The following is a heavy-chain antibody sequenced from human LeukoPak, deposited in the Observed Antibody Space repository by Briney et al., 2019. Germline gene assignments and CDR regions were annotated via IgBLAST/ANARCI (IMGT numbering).Heavy chain of an antibody. D-gene: IGHD4-11*01. J-gene: IGHJ4*02. CDR3: AKDNQFYSTHYFDY. V-gene: IGHV3-30*02. CDR1: GFTFSSYG. CDR2: IRYDGSNK. Sequence: GGSLRLSCAASGFTFSSYGMHWVRQAPGKGLEWVAFIRYDGSNKYYADSVKGRFTISRDNSKNTLYLQMNSLRAEDTAVYYCAKDNQFYSTHYFDYWGQGTLVTVSS.